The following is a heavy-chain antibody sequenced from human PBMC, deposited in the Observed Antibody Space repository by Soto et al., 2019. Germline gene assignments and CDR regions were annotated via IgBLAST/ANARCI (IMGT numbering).Heavy chain of an antibody. V-gene: IGHV1-18*01. Sequence: GASVQVSCKASGYTFTSYGISWVRQAPGQGLEWMGWISAYNGNTNYAQKLQGRVTMTTDTSTSTAYMELGSLRSDDTAVYYCARDRELRFLEWLLEFDYWGQGTLVTVSS. CDR3: ARDRELRFLEWLLEFDY. J-gene: IGHJ4*02. CDR2: ISAYNGNT. CDR1: GYTFTSYG. D-gene: IGHD3-3*01.